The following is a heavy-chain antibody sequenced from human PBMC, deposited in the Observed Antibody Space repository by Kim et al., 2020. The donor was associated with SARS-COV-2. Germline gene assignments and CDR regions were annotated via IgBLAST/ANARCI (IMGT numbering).Heavy chain of an antibody. D-gene: IGHD2-2*01. Sequence: SVKVSCKASGGTFSSYAISWVRQAPGQGLEWMGRIIPILGIANYAQKFQGRVTITADKSTSTAYMELSSLRSEDTAVYYCARDEWDIVVVPAARYYYYG. CDR1: GGTFSSYA. J-gene: IGHJ6*01. CDR2: IIPILGIA. CDR3: ARDEWDIVVVPAARYYYYG. V-gene: IGHV1-69*04.